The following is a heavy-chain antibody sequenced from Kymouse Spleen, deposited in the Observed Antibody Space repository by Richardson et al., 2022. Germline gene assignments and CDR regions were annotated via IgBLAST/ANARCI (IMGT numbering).Heavy chain of an antibody. CDR2: INHSGST. D-gene: IGHD6-13*01. CDR3: ARSYSSSWSLFDY. J-gene: IGHJ4*02. Sequence: QVQLQQWGAGLLKPSETLSLTCAVYGGSFSGYYWSWIRQPPGKGLEWIGEINHSGSTNYNPSLKSRVTISVDTSKNQFSLKLSSVTAADTAVYYCARSYSSSWSLFDYWGQGTLVTVSS. V-gene: IGHV4-34*01. CDR1: GGSFSGYY.